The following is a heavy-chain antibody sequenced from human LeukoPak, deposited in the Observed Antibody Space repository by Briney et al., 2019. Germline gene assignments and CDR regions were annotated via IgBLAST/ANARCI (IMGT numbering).Heavy chain of an antibody. CDR1: GFTFSSYS. Sequence: GGSLRLSCAASGFTFSSYSMNWVRQAPGKGLEWVSYISSSSSTIYYADSVKGRFTISRDNAKNSLYLQMNSLKAEDTAVYYCARDRDYDFDYWGQGTLVTVSS. J-gene: IGHJ4*02. D-gene: IGHD4/OR15-4a*01. V-gene: IGHV3-48*01. CDR2: ISSSSSTI. CDR3: ARDRDYDFDY.